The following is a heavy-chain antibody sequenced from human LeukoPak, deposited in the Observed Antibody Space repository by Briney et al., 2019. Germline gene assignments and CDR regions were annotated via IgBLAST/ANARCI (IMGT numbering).Heavy chain of an antibody. Sequence: KTSETLSLTCTVSGGSINPYYWLWIRQTPGKGREWIGYILYSGTTTNYNPSLKSRVTISVDKSKNQFSLKLSSVTAADTAVYYCARVGDWNDLVYWGQGTLVTVSS. CDR2: ILYSGTT. CDR3: ARVGDWNDLVY. CDR1: GGSINPYY. D-gene: IGHD1-1*01. V-gene: IGHV4-59*01. J-gene: IGHJ4*02.